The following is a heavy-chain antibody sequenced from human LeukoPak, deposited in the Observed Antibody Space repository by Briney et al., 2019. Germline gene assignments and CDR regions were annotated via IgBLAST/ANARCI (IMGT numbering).Heavy chain of an antibody. CDR1: GGSISRGGYS. D-gene: IGHD4-17*01. CDR2: IYHSGNT. V-gene: IGHV4-30-2*01. Sequence: PSETLSLTCAVSGGSISRGGYSWSWIRQPPGKGLEWIGYIYHSGNTYYSPSLKSRVTISVDRSKNQFSLKLSSVTAADTAVYYCARVAPDDYGDYGPHWYFDLWGRGTLVTVSS. J-gene: IGHJ2*01. CDR3: ARVAPDDYGDYGPHWYFDL.